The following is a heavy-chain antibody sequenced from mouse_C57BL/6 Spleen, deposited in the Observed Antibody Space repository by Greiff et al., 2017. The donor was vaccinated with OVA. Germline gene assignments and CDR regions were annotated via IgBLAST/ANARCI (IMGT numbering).Heavy chain of an antibody. Sequence: QVQLQQPGAELVKPGASVKMSCKASGYTFTSYWITWVKQRPGQGLEWIGDIYPGSGSTNYNEKFKSKATLTVDTSSSTAYMQLSSRTSEDSAVYYCASSYYYGSSYYWYFDVWGTGTTVTVSS. CDR2: IYPGSGST. V-gene: IGHV1-55*01. CDR3: ASSYYYGSSYYWYFDV. D-gene: IGHD1-1*01. CDR1: GYTFTSYW. J-gene: IGHJ1*03.